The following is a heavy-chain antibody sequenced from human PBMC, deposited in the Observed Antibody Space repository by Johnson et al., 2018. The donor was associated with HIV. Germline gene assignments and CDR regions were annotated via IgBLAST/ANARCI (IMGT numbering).Heavy chain of an antibody. Sequence: VQLVESGGGLVQPGGSLRLSCAASGFTVSSNYMSWVRQAPGKGLEWVSVIYSGGSPYYAASVKGRFTISRDNSKNSLYLQMNSRRAEDTAVYYCAKVRRGSSWYIAFDIWGQGTMVTVSS. CDR1: GFTVSSNY. D-gene: IGHD6-13*01. J-gene: IGHJ3*02. CDR3: AKVRRGSSWYIAFDI. V-gene: IGHV3-66*01. CDR2: IYSGGSP.